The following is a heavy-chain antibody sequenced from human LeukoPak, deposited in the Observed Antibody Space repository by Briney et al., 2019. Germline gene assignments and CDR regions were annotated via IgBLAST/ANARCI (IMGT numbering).Heavy chain of an antibody. CDR1: RGTFSSYA. Sequence: GSSVKVSCKASRGTFSSYAISWVRQAPGQGLEWMGGIIPIFGTANYAQKFQGRVTITTDESTSTAYMELSSLRSEDTAVYYCARAYYGSGSWSSPYYYYMDVWGKGTTVTVSS. D-gene: IGHD3-10*01. V-gene: IGHV1-69*05. J-gene: IGHJ6*03. CDR3: ARAYYGSGSWSSPYYYYMDV. CDR2: IIPIFGTA.